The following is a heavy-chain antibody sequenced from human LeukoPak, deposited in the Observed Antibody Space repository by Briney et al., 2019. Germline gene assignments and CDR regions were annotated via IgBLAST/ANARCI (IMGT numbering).Heavy chain of an antibody. CDR3: ARVEDCSGGSCYSGH. Sequence: GGSLRLSCAASGFTFSSYSMNWVRQAPGKGLEWVSYMSSSSGYIYYADSVKGRFTISRDNAKNSLYLQMNSLSAEDTAVYYCARVEDCSGGSCYSGHWGQGTLVTVSS. CDR2: MSSSSGYI. CDR1: GFTFSSYS. V-gene: IGHV3-21*01. D-gene: IGHD2-15*01. J-gene: IGHJ4*02.